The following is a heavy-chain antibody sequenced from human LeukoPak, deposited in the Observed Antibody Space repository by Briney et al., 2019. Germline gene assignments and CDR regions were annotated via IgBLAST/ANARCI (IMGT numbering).Heavy chain of an antibody. CDR2: SSANDVNT. D-gene: IGHD2-21*02. Sequence: ASVKVSCKASGYTFTSYAISWVRQAPGQGREWRGWSSANDVNTDYAQRFQGRVTMTTDTSTSTAYVELRRLRSDDPAVYYCARLCSIRWCLHDWFDPWGQGTLVTVSS. V-gene: IGHV1-18*01. CDR3: ARLCSIRWCLHDWFDP. CDR1: GYTFTSYA. J-gene: IGHJ5*02.